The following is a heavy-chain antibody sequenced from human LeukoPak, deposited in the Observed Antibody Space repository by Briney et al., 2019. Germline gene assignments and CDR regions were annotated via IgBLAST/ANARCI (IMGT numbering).Heavy chain of an antibody. CDR3: ARGGILTGYYWVY. Sequence: GESLKISCKGSGYSFTSYWISWVRQMPGKGLEWMGRVGPSDSYTNYSPSFQGHVTISADKSISTAYLRWNSLKASDTAMYYCARGGILTGYYWVYWGQGTLVTVSS. CDR2: VGPSDSYT. CDR1: GYSFTSYW. V-gene: IGHV5-10-1*01. J-gene: IGHJ4*02. D-gene: IGHD3-9*01.